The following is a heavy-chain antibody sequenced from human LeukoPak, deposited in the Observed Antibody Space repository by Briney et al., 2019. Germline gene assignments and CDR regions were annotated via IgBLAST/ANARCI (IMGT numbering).Heavy chain of an antibody. J-gene: IGHJ2*01. V-gene: IGHV4-59*08. CDR2: IYYSGST. Sequence: SETLSLTCTVSSGSISSYYWSWIRQPPGKGLEWIGYIYYSGSTNYNPSLKSRVTMSVDTSKNQFSLKLGSVTAADTAVYYCARTYYDFWSGSRYWYFHLWGRGTLVTVSS. D-gene: IGHD3-3*01. CDR1: SGSISSYY. CDR3: ARTYYDFWSGSRYWYFHL.